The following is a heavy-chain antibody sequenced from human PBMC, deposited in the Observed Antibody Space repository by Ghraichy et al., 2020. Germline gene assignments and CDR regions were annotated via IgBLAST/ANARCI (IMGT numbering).Heavy chain of an antibody. CDR1: GFTFSSYW. J-gene: IGHJ4*02. D-gene: IGHD2-21*02. CDR3: ARERTYCGGDCYHLDY. Sequence: GGSLRLSCAASGFTFSSYWMSWVRQAPGKGLEWVANIKQDGSEKYYVDSVKGRFTISRDNAKNSLYLQMNSLRAEDTAVYYCARERTYCGGDCYHLDYWGQGTLVTVSS. V-gene: IGHV3-7*03. CDR2: IKQDGSEK.